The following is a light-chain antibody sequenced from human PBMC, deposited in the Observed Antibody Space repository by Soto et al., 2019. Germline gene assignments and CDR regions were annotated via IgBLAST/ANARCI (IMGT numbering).Light chain of an antibody. J-gene: IGKJ3*01. CDR1: QGISNY. CDR3: QNCHSAAFT. V-gene: IGKV1-27*01. Sequence: DIQMTQSPSSLSASVGDRVTITCRASQGISNYLAWYQQRPGKVPQLLIYAASTLQSGVPSRFSGSGSGTDFTLTISSLQPVDVATYYCQNCHSAAFTFGPGTKVDLK. CDR2: AAS.